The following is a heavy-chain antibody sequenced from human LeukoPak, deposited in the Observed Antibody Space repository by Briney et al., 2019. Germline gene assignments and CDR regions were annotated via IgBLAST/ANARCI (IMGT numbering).Heavy chain of an antibody. J-gene: IGHJ4*02. CDR3: AVHISSSSWYDY. CDR1: GGTFSSCA. D-gene: IGHD6-13*01. V-gene: IGHV1-69*13. Sequence: ASVKVSCKASGGTFSSCAISWVRQAPGQGLEWMGGIIPIFGTANYAQKFQGRVTITADESTSTAYMELSSLRSEDTAVYYCAVHISSSSWYDYWGQGTLVTVSS. CDR2: IIPIFGTA.